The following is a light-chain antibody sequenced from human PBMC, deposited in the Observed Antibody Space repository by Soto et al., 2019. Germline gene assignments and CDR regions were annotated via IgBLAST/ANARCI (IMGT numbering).Light chain of an antibody. CDR3: QQYNNWPPWT. V-gene: IGKV3D-15*01. CDR2: GAS. CDR1: QSVSSN. Sequence: EIVMTQSPATLSVSPGKRATLSCRASQSVSSNLAWYQQKPGQAPRLLIYGASSRATGIPDRFSGSGSGTDFTLTISRLEPEDFAVYHCQQYNNWPPWTFGQGTKVDIK. J-gene: IGKJ1*01.